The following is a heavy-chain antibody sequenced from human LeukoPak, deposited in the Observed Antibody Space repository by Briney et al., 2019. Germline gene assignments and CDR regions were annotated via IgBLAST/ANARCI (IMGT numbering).Heavy chain of an antibody. CDR1: GFTVRSSY. J-gene: IGHJ4*02. D-gene: IGHD1-20*01. Sequence: PGGSLRLSCAVSGFTVRSSYMSWVRQAPGKGLEWVSVIYSDGSIYYADSVKGRFTISRDNSKNTLYLQMNSLRAEDTAVYYCARDTPVTGTRYFDYWGQGTLVTVSS. CDR2: IYSDGSI. CDR3: ARDTPVTGTRYFDY. V-gene: IGHV3-66*01.